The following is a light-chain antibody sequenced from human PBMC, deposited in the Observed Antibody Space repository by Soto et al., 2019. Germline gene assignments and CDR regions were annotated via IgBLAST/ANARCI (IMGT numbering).Light chain of an antibody. Sequence: IRMKMSASAVSASVEERVTITCRASQSISSWLAWYQQKPGKAPKLLIYDASSLESGVPSRFSGSGSGTEFTLTISGLQPDDFATYSSQLLGTFAQGTKLDIK. CDR3: QLLGT. CDR2: DAS. J-gene: IGKJ1*01. V-gene: IGKV1-5*01. CDR1: QSISSW.